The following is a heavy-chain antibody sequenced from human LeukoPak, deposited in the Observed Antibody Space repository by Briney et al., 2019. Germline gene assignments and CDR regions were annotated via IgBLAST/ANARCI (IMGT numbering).Heavy chain of an antibody. CDR2: LYPGDSDS. V-gene: IGHV5-51*03. D-gene: IGHD2-2*01. J-gene: IGHJ5*02. CDR1: GYSFTSYW. CDR3: ARSIVVVPAAMTNWFDP. Sequence: GQSLKFSCKGSGYSFTSYWIGWVGQMTGQGLGWMGILYPGDSDSRYSPSFQGQVTSSADKSISTAYLQWSRLKASDTAMYYCARSIVVVPAAMTNWFDPWGQGTLVTVSS.